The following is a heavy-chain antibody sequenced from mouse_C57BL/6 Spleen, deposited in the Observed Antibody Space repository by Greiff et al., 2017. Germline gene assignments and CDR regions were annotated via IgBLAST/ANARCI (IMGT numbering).Heavy chain of an antibody. CDR1: GYTFTSYW. V-gene: IGHV1-64*01. Sequence: VQLQQPGAELVKPGASVKLSCKASGYTFTSYWMHWVKQRPGQGLEWIGMIHPNSGNTNYNEKFKSKATLTVDKSSSTAYMQLSSLTSEDSAVYYCARYCSSYEWGQGTTLTVSS. J-gene: IGHJ2*01. CDR2: IHPNSGNT. D-gene: IGHD1-1*01. CDR3: ARYCSSYE.